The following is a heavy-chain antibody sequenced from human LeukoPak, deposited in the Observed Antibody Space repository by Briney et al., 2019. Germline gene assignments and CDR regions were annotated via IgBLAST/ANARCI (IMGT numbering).Heavy chain of an antibody. J-gene: IGHJ4*02. CDR3: ARDRGGLSSGWHFDY. D-gene: IGHD6-19*01. CDR2: INWNGGST. Sequence: PGGSLRLPCAASGFTFDDYGMSWVRQAPGKGLEWVSGINWNGGSTGYADSVKGRLTISRDNAKNSLYLQMNSLRAEDTALYYCARDRGGLSSGWHFDYWGQGTLVTVSS. V-gene: IGHV3-20*04. CDR1: GFTFDDYG.